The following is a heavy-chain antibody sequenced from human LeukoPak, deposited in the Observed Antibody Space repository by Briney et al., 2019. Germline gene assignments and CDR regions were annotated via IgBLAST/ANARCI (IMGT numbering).Heavy chain of an antibody. J-gene: IGHJ4*02. CDR1: GYTFTSYG. CDR2: ISAYIGNT. D-gene: IGHD2-15*01. CDR3: ARVELGYCSGGSCYFAPEV. Sequence: ASVKVSCKASGYTFTSYGISWVRQAPGQGLEWMGWISAYIGNTNYAQKLQGRVTMTTDTSTSTAYMELRSLRSDDTAVYYCARVELGYCSGGSCYFAPEVWGQGTLVTVSS. V-gene: IGHV1-18*01.